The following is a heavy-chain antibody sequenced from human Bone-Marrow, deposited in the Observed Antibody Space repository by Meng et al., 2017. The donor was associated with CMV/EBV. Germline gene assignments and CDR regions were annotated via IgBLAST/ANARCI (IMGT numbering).Heavy chain of an antibody. D-gene: IGHD3-10*01. CDR2: ISSSSNYI. J-gene: IGHJ4*02. V-gene: IGHV3-21*01. CDR1: GFTFNSYN. CDR3: AHKFGGYALAN. Sequence: GGSLRLSCAASGFTFNSYNINWVRQAPGKGLEWVSSISSSSNYIYYADSVKGRFTISRDNAKNSVFLQMNSLRAEDTAVYYCAHKFGGYALANWGQGNLVTVSS.